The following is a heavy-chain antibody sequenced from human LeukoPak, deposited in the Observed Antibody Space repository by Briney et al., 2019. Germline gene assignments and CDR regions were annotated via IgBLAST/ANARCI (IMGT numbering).Heavy chain of an antibody. V-gene: IGHV3-21*04. CDR1: GFTFNRYN. Sequence: GGSLRLSCAASGFTFNRYNMNWVRRAPGKGREGVSSISTSSSYIYYADSVRGRFTISRDNAKNTLYLQMNSLRAEDTAFYYCAKEAGDWPHNWFDPWGQGTLVTVSS. CDR3: AKEAGDWPHNWFDP. D-gene: IGHD2-21*02. CDR2: ISTSSSYI. J-gene: IGHJ5*02.